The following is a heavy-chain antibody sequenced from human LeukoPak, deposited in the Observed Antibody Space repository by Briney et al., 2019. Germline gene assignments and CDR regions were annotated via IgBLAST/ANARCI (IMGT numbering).Heavy chain of an antibody. J-gene: IGHJ4*02. D-gene: IGHD3-3*01. CDR3: ARGDTVFGVVTGALYY. CDR1: GGSISSGGYS. Sequence: SQTLSLTCAVSGGSISSGGYSWSWIRQPPGKGLEWIGYIYHSGSTYYNPSLKSRVTMSADTSKNQFSLKLSSVTAADTAVYYCARGDTVFGVVTGALYYWGQGTLVTVSS. V-gene: IGHV4-30-2*01. CDR2: IYHSGST.